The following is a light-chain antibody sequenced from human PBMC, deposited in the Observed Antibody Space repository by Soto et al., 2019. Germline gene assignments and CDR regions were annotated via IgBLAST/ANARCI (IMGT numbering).Light chain of an antibody. CDR1: QTINNY. V-gene: IGKV1-39*01. CDR3: QESITAPLT. CDR2: AAS. Sequence: DLPMTQSPSSLSASVGDRVTITCRASQTINNYLNWYQQKPGKAPKLLIYAASSLQSGVPTRFSGSGSGTDFPLTISSLQAEDSATYFCQESITAPLTFGGGTKVEVK. J-gene: IGKJ4*01.